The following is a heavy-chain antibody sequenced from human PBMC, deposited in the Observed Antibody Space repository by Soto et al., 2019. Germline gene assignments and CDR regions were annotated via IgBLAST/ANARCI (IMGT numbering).Heavy chain of an antibody. CDR2: INAGNGNT. J-gene: IGHJ4*02. Sequence: GASVNVSCKASGYTFTSYAMHWVRQAPGQRLEWMGWINAGNGNTKYSQKFQGRVTITRDTSASTAYMELSSLRSEDTAVYYCASSRISTQNWNYPDYWGRGTLVTVSS. D-gene: IGHD1-7*01. CDR1: GYTFTSYA. V-gene: IGHV1-3*01. CDR3: ASSRISTQNWNYPDY.